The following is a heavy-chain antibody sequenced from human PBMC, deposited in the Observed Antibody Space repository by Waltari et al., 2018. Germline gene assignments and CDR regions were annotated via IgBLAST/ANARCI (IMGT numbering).Heavy chain of an antibody. J-gene: IGHJ3*02. CDR2: IYYSGST. CDR3: ARDQPYYDILTGYYRVAFDI. Sequence: QVQLQESGPGLVKPSETLSLTCTVSGGSISTYYWTWFRQPPGKGLEWIGYIYYSGSTNYNPSLKSRVTISVDTSKNQFSLKLSSVTAADTAVYYCARDQPYYDILTGYYRVAFDIWGQGTMVTVSS. V-gene: IGHV4-59*01. D-gene: IGHD3-9*01. CDR1: GGSISTYY.